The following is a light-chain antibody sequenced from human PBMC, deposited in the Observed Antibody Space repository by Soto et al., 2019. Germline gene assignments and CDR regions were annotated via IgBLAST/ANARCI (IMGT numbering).Light chain of an antibody. CDR2: GNS. CDR3: QSYDSSLSALV. CDR1: SSNIGAGYD. Sequence: QPVLTQPPSVSGAPGQRVTISCTGSSSNIGAGYDVHWYQQLPGTAPKLLIYGNSNRPSGVPDRFSGSKSGTPASLAITGLQAEDEADYYCQSYDSSLSALVFGGGTQLTVL. J-gene: IGLJ2*01. V-gene: IGLV1-40*01.